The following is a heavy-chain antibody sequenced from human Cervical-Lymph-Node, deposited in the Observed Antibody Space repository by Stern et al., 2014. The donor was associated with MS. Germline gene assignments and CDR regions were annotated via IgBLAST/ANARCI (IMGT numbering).Heavy chain of an antibody. J-gene: IGHJ3*01. Sequence: EVQLEESGAEVKKPGESLKISCRTSGYTFSNFWIGWVRQMPGKGLEWMGVIYPADSDTTYSPSFQGQVTISADESISTAYLQWGSLKASDTAMYYCVRRRDSAGYDTFDLWGQGTMLIVSS. D-gene: IGHD3-22*01. V-gene: IGHV5-51*01. CDR2: IYPADSDT. CDR1: GYTFSNFW. CDR3: VRRRDSAGYDTFDL.